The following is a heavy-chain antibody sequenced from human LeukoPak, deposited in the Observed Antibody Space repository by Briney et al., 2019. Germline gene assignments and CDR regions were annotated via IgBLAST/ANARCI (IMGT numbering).Heavy chain of an antibody. D-gene: IGHD6-13*01. V-gene: IGHV1-69*13. CDR3: ARGRSSSWYNDFDY. CDR2: IIPIFGTA. CDR1: GYTFTSYG. J-gene: IGHJ4*02. Sequence: ASVKVSCKASGYTFTSYGISWVRQAPGQGLEWMGGIIPIFGTANYAQKFQGRVTITADESTSTAYMELSSLRPEDTAVYYCARGRSSSWYNDFDYWGQGTLVTVSS.